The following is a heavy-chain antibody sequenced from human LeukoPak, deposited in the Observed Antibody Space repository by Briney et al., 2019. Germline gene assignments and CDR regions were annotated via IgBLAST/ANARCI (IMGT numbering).Heavy chain of an antibody. V-gene: IGHV1-69*04. J-gene: IGHJ4*02. Sequence: ASVKVSCKASGHTFTGYYMHGVRQAPGQGLEWMGRIIPILGIANYAQKFQGRVTITADKSTSTAYMELSSLRSEDTAVYYCARGSSGYEHGVDYWGQGTLVTVSS. D-gene: IGHD3-22*01. CDR3: ARGSSGYEHGVDY. CDR2: IIPILGIA. CDR1: GHTFTGYY.